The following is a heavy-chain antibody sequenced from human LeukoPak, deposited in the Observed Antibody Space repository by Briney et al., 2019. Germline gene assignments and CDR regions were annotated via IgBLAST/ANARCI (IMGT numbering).Heavy chain of an antibody. Sequence: PGGFLRLSCAASGFTFSSYSMNWVRQAPGKGLEWVSSISSSSSYIYYADSVKGRFTISRDNAKNSLYLQMNSLRAEDTAVYYCARLYGEYVTPVDAFDIWGQGTMVTVSS. CDR2: ISSSSSYI. CDR1: GFTFSSYS. V-gene: IGHV3-21*01. D-gene: IGHD4-17*01. J-gene: IGHJ3*02. CDR3: ARLYGEYVTPVDAFDI.